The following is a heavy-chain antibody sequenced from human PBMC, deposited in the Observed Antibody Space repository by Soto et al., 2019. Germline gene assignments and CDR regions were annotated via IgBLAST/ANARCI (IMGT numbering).Heavy chain of an antibody. V-gene: IGHV3-21*01. CDR2: ISSNSRYI. J-gene: IGHJ6*02. D-gene: IGHD2-15*01. Sequence: XVSLRLSCAASGFTFSPYSMNWVRQAPGKGLEWVSSISSNSRYISYADSLKGRFTISRDNAKNSLYLQLNSLRAEDTAVYYCASSRYCSGGSCYSGGYYYYAMDVWGQGTTVTVSS. CDR1: GFTFSPYS. CDR3: ASSRYCSGGSCYSGGYYYYAMDV.